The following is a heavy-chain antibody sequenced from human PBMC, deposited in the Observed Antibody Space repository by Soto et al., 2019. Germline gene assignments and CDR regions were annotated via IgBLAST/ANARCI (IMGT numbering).Heavy chain of an antibody. CDR3: ARENIAVASGVIRNYYGMDV. CDR2: INPSGGST. CDR1: GNTFTRYY. V-gene: IGHV1-46*01. Sequence: QEQLVQSGAEVKKPGASVKVSCKASGNTFTRYYFHWVRQAPGQGLEWMGIINPSGGSTTYAQKFQGRVTMTRDMSTSTVYMDLSSLRFEDTAVYYCARENIAVASGVIRNYYGMDVWGQGTTVTVSS. J-gene: IGHJ6*02. D-gene: IGHD2-2*01.